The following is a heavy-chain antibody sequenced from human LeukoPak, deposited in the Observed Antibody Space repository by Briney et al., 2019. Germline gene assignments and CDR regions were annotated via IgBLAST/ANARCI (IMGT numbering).Heavy chain of an antibody. CDR1: GGSISSGGYS. CDR2: IYHSGST. J-gene: IGHJ4*02. V-gene: IGHV4-30-2*01. Sequence: PSETLPLTCAVSGGSISSGGYSWSWIRQPPGKGLEWIGYIYHSGSTCYNPSLKSRVTISVDRSKNQFSPKLSSVTAADTAVYYCARGNPVGYWGQGTLVTVSS. CDR3: ARGNPVGY.